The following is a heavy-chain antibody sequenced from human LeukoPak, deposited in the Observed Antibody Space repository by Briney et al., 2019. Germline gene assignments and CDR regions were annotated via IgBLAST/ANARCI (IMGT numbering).Heavy chain of an antibody. D-gene: IGHD3-22*01. CDR3: ARDTSGYFAFDY. J-gene: IGHJ4*02. CDR2: IYYSGST. V-gene: IGHV4-59*12. CDR1: GGSISSYY. Sequence: PSETLSLTCTVSGGSISSYYWSWIRQPPGKGLEWIGYIYYSGSTNYNPSLKSRVTISVDTSKNQFALRLSSVTAADTAVYYCARDTSGYFAFDYWGQGTLVTVSS.